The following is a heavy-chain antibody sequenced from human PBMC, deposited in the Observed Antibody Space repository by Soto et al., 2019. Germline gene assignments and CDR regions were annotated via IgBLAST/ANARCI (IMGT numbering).Heavy chain of an antibody. Sequence: PGESLKISCKGSGCSFTSYWIGWVRQMPGKGLEWMGIIYPGDSDTRYSPSFQGQVTISADKSISTAYLQWSSLKASDTAMYYCARFGARDIVVVVAATDDAFDIWGQGTMVTVSS. J-gene: IGHJ3*02. CDR3: ARFGARDIVVVVAATDDAFDI. D-gene: IGHD2-15*01. CDR1: GCSFTSYW. CDR2: IYPGDSDT. V-gene: IGHV5-51*01.